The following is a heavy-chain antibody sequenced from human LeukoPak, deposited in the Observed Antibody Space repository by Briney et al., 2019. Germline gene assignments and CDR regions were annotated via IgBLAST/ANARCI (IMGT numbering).Heavy chain of an antibody. CDR2: INPNGGGT. CDR1: GYSFTGYY. Sequence: ASVKVSCKTSGYSFTGYYIHWVRQAPGQGFEWLGWINPNGGGTFYAQKFQDSVTMTRDTSINTAYMELSTLRLDDTAMYSCARGVAPAGKRLDPWGQGALITVSS. CDR3: ARGVAPAGKRLDP. D-gene: IGHD6-13*01. J-gene: IGHJ5*02. V-gene: IGHV1-2*02.